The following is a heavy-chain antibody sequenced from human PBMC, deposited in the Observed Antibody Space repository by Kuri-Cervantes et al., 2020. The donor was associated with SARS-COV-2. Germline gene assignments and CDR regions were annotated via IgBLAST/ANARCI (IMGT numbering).Heavy chain of an antibody. Sequence: GESLKISCAASGFTFSSYAMSWVRQAPGKGLEWVSAISGSGGSTYYADSVKGRFSISRDNSKNTLYLQMNSLRAEDTAVYYCATGWSLAIWGQGTLVTVS. V-gene: IGHV3-23*01. CDR2: ISGSGGST. CDR3: ATGWSLAI. J-gene: IGHJ4*02. D-gene: IGHD2-8*01. CDR1: GFTFSSYA.